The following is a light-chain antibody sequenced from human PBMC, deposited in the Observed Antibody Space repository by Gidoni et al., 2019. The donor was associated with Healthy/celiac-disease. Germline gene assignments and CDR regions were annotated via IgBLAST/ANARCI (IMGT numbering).Light chain of an antibody. J-gene: IGKJ4*01. CDR1: QSISSW. Sequence: IQMTQSPSTLSASVGDRVTLTCRASQSISSWLAWYQQKPGKAPKLLIYKASSLESGVPSRFSGSGSGTEFTLTISSLQPDDFATYYCQQYNSWLTFGGGTKVEIK. CDR2: KAS. V-gene: IGKV1-5*03. CDR3: QQYNSWLT.